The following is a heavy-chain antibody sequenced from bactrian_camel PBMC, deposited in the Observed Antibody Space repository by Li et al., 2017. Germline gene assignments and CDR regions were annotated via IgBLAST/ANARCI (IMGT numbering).Heavy chain of an antibody. Sequence: QVQLVESGGGSVQTGGSLRLSCAPSGYTYNANCMGWFRQAPGKEREAVATIYTEAGTTYYDDSVKGRFTISHNAPMTIYLQMNDLKPEDTAMYYCAADSGTKVGMTSSRALSTKNYNYWGQGTQVTVS. D-gene: IGHD2*01. CDR2: IYTEAGTT. V-gene: IGHV3S54*01. CDR3: AADSGTKVGMTSSRALSTKNYNY. J-gene: IGHJ4*01. CDR1: GYTYNANC.